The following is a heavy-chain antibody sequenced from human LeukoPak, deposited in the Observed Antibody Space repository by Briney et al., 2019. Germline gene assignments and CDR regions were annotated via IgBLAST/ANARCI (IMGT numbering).Heavy chain of an antibody. CDR3: ARDYYDSSGYYYFDY. CDR1: GFTFSSYW. CDR2: IKQDGSEK. J-gene: IGHJ4*02. Sequence: GGSLRLSCAASGFTFSSYWMSWVRQAPGKGLEWVANIKQDGSEKYYMDSVKGRFTISRDNAKNSLYLQMNSLRAEDTAVYYCARDYYDSSGYYYFDYWGQGTLVIVSS. D-gene: IGHD3-22*01. V-gene: IGHV3-7*01.